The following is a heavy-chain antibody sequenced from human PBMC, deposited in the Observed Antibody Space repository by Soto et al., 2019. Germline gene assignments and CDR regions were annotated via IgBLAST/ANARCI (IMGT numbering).Heavy chain of an antibody. D-gene: IGHD3-10*01. CDR1: GGTFSSYA. J-gene: IGHJ2*01. V-gene: IGHV1-69*01. Sequence: QVQLVQSGAEVKKPGSSVKVSCKASGGTFSSYAISWVRQAPGQGLEWMGGIIPIFGTANYAQKFQGRVTITADESTSTAYMELSSLRSEDTAVHYCARDREEGLQFGGYFDLWGRGTLVTVSS. CDR3: ARDREEGLQFGGYFDL. CDR2: IIPIFGTA.